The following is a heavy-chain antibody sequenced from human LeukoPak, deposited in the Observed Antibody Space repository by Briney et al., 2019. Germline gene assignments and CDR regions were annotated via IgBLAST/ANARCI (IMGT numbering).Heavy chain of an antibody. CDR2: ISPYNGNT. CDR1: GYTFTSYG. D-gene: IGHD3-16*02. Sequence: ASVKVSCKASGYTFTSYGISWVRQAPGQGLEWMGSISPYNGNTNYAERLQGRVIMTTDTSTRTAYMELRSLRSDGTAVFYCASDQYDYVWGSYRPYFDYWGQGTLVTVSS. V-gene: IGHV1-18*04. CDR3: ASDQYDYVWGSYRPYFDY. J-gene: IGHJ4*02.